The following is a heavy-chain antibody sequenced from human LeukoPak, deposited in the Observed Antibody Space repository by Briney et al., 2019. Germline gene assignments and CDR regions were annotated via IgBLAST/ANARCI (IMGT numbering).Heavy chain of an antibody. Sequence: PSETLSLTCTVSGGSLSSYYWSWIRQPPGKGLEWIGYIYYSGSTNYNPSLKSRVTISVDTSKNQFSLKLSSVTAADTAVYYCARVAAADYYCYYYMDVWGKGTTVTISS. V-gene: IGHV4-59*01. CDR3: ARVAAADYYCYYYMDV. J-gene: IGHJ6*03. CDR2: IYYSGST. CDR1: GGSLSSYY. D-gene: IGHD6-13*01.